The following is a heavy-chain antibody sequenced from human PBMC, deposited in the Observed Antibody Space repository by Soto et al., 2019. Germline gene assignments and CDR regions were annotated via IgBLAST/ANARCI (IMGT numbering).Heavy chain of an antibody. V-gene: IGHV3-33*01. J-gene: IGHJ4*02. CDR2: IWYDGSNK. CDR1: GFTFSSYG. CDR3: ARPTYYYDSSGYYAFDY. D-gene: IGHD3-22*01. Sequence: GGSLRLSCAASGFTFSSYGMHWVRQAPGKGLEWVAVIWYDGSNKYYADSVKGRFTISRDNSKNTLYLQMNSLRAEDTAVYYCARPTYYYDSSGYYAFDYWGQGTLVTVSS.